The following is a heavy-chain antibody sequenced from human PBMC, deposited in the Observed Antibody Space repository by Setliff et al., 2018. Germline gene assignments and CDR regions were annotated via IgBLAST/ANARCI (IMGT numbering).Heavy chain of an antibody. J-gene: IGHJ4*02. CDR1: GFTFSNFG. CDR2: ISGSGTYT. Sequence: VGSLRLSCAASGFTFSNFGMNWVRQAPGKGLEWVSSISGSGTYTYTADSVKGRFTISRDNAKNSLYLQMNSLRAEDTAVYFCARHNTNLQPNDYWGQGTLVTVSS. D-gene: IGHD1-1*01. V-gene: IGHV3-21*01. CDR3: ARHNTNLQPNDY.